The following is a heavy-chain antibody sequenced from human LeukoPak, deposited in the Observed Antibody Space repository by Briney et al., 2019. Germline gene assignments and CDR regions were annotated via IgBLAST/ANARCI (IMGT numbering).Heavy chain of an antibody. V-gene: IGHV4-59*01. CDR3: ARGLLGYSSSWLGVAFDI. CDR2: IYYSGST. CDR1: GGSISDYY. J-gene: IGHJ3*02. Sequence: SETLSLTCTASGGSISDYYRTWIRQPPGKGLEWVGYIYYSGSTNYNPSLKSRLTISVDTSKSQFLLKLSSVTAADTAVYYCARGLLGYSSSWLGVAFDIWGQGTMVCVSS. D-gene: IGHD6-13*01.